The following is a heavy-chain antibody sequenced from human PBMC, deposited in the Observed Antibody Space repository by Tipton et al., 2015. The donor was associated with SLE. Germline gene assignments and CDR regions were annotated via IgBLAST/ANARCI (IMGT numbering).Heavy chain of an antibody. J-gene: IGHJ4*02. CDR2: ISGSGGST. CDR3: AKDDYYGSGLDY. D-gene: IGHD3-10*01. CDR1: GFTFSSYA. V-gene: IGHV3-23*01. Sequence: SLRLSCVASGFTFSSYAMSWVRQAPGKGLEWVSAISGSGGSTYYADSVKGRFTISRDNSKDTLYLQMNSLRAEDTAVYYCAKDDYYGSGLDYWGQGTLVTVSS.